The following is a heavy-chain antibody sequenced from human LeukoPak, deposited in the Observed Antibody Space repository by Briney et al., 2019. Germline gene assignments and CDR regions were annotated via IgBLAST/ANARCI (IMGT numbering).Heavy chain of an antibody. J-gene: IGHJ1*01. CDR1: GFTFSDYY. CDR3: ARGPRLSQCFQY. D-gene: IGHD3-10*01. Sequence: GGSLRLSCAASGFTFSDYYMSWISQAPGKGLEWVSYIGSSGSTIYYADSVKGRFTISRDNAKNSLYLQMNSLRAEDTAVYYCARGPRLSQCFQYWGQGTLVTVSS. V-gene: IGHV3-11*04. CDR2: IGSSGSTI.